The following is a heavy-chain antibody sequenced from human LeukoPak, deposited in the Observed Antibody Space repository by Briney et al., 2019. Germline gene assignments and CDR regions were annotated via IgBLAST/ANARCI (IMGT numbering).Heavy chain of an antibody. V-gene: IGHV3-7*01. CDR3: SRRLDY. CDR1: GFPFSDSW. J-gene: IGHJ4*02. Sequence: GGSLRLSCAASGFPFSDSWMDWVRQALGKGMEWVANIKQDGSEKHYADSVKGRFTISRDNAKNSLFLQMNGLRAEDTAVYYCSRRLDYWGQGALVTVSS. CDR2: IKQDGSEK.